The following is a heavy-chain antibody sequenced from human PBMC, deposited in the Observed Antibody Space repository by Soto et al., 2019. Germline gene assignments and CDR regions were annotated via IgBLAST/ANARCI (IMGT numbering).Heavy chain of an antibody. J-gene: IGHJ6*02. Sequence: QVQLVESGGGLVKPGGSLRLSCAASGITFSDYYMSRIRQAPGKGLEWVSYISSSGHYTEHADSVRGRFTTSRDNARNSLDLQMNSLRVEDTAVYYCARELDGMDVWGQGTTVTVSS. CDR2: ISSSGHYT. V-gene: IGHV3-11*05. CDR1: GITFSDYY. CDR3: ARELDGMDV.